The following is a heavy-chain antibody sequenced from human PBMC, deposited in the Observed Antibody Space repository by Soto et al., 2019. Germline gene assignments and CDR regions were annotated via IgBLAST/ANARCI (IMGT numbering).Heavy chain of an antibody. Sequence: SETLSLTCPVSGGSVSSGSYYWSWIRQPPGKGLEWIGYIYYSGSTNYNPSLKSRVTISVDTSMNQFSLKLSSVTAADTAVYYCARLRDGNNPLDYWGQGTLVTVSS. D-gene: IGHD3-16*01. CDR1: GGSVSSGSYY. CDR3: ARLRDGNNPLDY. J-gene: IGHJ4*02. CDR2: IYYSGST. V-gene: IGHV4-61*01.